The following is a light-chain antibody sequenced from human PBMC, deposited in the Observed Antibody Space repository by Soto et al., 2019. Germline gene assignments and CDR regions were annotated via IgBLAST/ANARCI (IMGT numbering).Light chain of an antibody. CDR3: QQYNSGT. CDR2: KAS. V-gene: IGKV1-5*03. CDR1: QSISSW. J-gene: IGKJ1*01. Sequence: DIQMTQSPSTLSASVGDRVTITFRASQSISSWLAWYQQKPGKAPKLLIYKASSLESGVPSRLSGSGSGTEFTLTISSLQPDDFATYYCQQYNSGTFGQGTKVDIK.